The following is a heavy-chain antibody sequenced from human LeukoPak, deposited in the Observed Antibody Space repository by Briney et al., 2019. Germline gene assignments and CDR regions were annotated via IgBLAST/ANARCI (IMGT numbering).Heavy chain of an antibody. V-gene: IGHV1-18*01. Sequence: ASVRVSCRASGYTFTSYGISWVRQAPGQGLEWMGWISAYNGNTNYAQKLQGRVTMTTDTSTSTAYMELRSLRSDDTAVYYCARDRLEWFGEFFDYWGQGTLVTVSS. CDR2: ISAYNGNT. J-gene: IGHJ4*02. D-gene: IGHD3-10*01. CDR1: GYTFTSYG. CDR3: ARDRLEWFGEFFDY.